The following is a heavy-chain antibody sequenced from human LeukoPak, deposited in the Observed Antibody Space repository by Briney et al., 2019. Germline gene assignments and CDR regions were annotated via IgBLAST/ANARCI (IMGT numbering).Heavy chain of an antibody. Sequence: AETLSLTCTASGVSISSSSFYWVWIRQAPGKGLVWIGSIYYSGSTYYNPAVKSRLTISVDTSKNQFSLKLSSVTAADTAVYYCARLFSSGDYFDYWGQGTLVTVSS. D-gene: IGHD6-19*01. CDR3: ARLFSSGDYFDY. CDR2: IYYSGST. V-gene: IGHV4-39*01. J-gene: IGHJ4*02. CDR1: GVSISSSSFY.